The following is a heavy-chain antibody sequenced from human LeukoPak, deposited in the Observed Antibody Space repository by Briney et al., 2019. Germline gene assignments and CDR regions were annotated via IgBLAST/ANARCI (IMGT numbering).Heavy chain of an antibody. D-gene: IGHD2-8*02. CDR1: GYTFTGYY. Sequence: ASVTVSCKASGYTFTGYYMHWVRQAPGQGLEWMGWINPNSGGTNYAQKLQGRVTMTTDTSTSTAYMELRSLRSDDTAVYYCARSRGSILDAFDIWGQGTMVTVSS. V-gene: IGHV1-2*02. CDR3: ARSRGSILDAFDI. J-gene: IGHJ3*02. CDR2: INPNSGGT.